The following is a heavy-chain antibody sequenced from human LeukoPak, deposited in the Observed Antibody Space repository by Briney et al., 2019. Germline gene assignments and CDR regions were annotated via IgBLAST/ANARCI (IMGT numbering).Heavy chain of an antibody. CDR1: GGTFSSYA. V-gene: IGHV1-69*04. D-gene: IGHD2-21*01. CDR2: IIPILGIA. CDR3: ARGKVGIVPPMDV. J-gene: IGHJ6*02. Sequence: GSSVKVSCKASGGTFSSYAISWVRQAPGQGLEWMGRIIPILGIANYAQKFQGRVTITADKSTSTAYMELSSLRSEDTAVYYCARGKVGIVPPMDVWGQGTTVTVSS.